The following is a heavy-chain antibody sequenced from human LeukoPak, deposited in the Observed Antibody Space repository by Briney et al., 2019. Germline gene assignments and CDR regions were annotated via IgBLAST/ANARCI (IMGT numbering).Heavy chain of an antibody. CDR1: GFTFSSYG. CDR3: ARDHNIRSFDY. D-gene: IGHD1-1*01. CDR2: IWYDGSNK. Sequence: GRSLRLSCAASGFTFSSYGMHWVRQAPGKGLEWVAVIWYDGSNKYYADSVKGRFTISRDNSKNTLYLQMNSLRAEDTAVYYCARDHNIRSFDYWGQGTLVTVSS. V-gene: IGHV3-33*01. J-gene: IGHJ4*02.